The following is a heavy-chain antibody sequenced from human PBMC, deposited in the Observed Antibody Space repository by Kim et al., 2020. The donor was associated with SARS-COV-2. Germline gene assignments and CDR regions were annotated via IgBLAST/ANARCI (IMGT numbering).Heavy chain of an antibody. Sequence: DGSEIYYMEAVKGRFAISRDNAKNSLYLQMNSLRAEATAVFYCMCGSAGDDWGQGTLVTVSS. V-gene: IGHV3-7*01. J-gene: IGHJ4*02. CDR2: DGSEI. CDR3: MCGSAGDD.